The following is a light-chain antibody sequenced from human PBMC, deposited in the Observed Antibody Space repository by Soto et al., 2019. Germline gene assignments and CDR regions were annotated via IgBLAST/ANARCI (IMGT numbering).Light chain of an antibody. CDR2: GAS. CDR3: QQYNNWWT. J-gene: IGKJ1*01. V-gene: IGKV3-15*01. Sequence: EIVMTQSPATLSVSPGERVTLSCRASQSVSSSLAWYQQKPGQAPRLLIYGASTRAIGIPARFSGSGSETEFTLTISSLQSEDFAVYYCQQYNNWWTFGQGTKVDIK. CDR1: QSVSSS.